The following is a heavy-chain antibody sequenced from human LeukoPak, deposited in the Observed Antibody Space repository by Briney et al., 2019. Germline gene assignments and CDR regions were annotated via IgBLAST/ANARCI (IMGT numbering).Heavy chain of an antibody. J-gene: IGHJ4*02. Sequence: ASVKVSCKASGYTFTRYAMSWVRQAPGQGLEWMGIINPSGGSTSYAQKFQGRVTMTRDTSISTAYMELSRLRSDDTAVYYCARDPYYDILTGQFDYWGQGTLLTVSS. CDR2: INPSGGST. CDR1: GYTFTRYA. CDR3: ARDPYYDILTGQFDY. V-gene: IGHV1-46*01. D-gene: IGHD3-9*01.